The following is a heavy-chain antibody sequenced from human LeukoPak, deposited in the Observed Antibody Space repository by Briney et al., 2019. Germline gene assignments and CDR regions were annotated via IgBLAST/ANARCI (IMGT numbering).Heavy chain of an antibody. Sequence: GGSLRPSCAASGFTFSSYSMNWVRQAPGKGLEWVSSISSSSSYIYYADSVKGRFTISRDNAKNSLYLQMNSLRAEDTAVYYCARDSSSSARGDYWGQGTLVTVSS. V-gene: IGHV3-21*01. CDR2: ISSSSSYI. CDR3: ARDSSSSARGDY. D-gene: IGHD6-6*01. CDR1: GFTFSSYS. J-gene: IGHJ4*02.